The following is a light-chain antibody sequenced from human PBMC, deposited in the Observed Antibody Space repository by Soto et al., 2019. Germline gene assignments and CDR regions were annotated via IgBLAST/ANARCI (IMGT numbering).Light chain of an antibody. CDR1: QSVSSSY. J-gene: IGKJ4*01. CDR2: GAS. CDR3: QQYDNSPLT. V-gene: IGKV3-20*01. Sequence: EIVLTQSPGTLSLSPGERATLSCRASQSVSSSYLAWYQQKPGQAPRPLIYGASSRATGIPDRFSGSGSGTDFTLTISRLEPEDFAVYYCQQYDNSPLTFGGGTKVEIK.